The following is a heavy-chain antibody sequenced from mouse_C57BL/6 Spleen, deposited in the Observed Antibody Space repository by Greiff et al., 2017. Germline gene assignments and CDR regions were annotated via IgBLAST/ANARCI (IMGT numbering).Heavy chain of an antibody. CDR3: ARGSDWYFDV. V-gene: IGHV1-82*01. Sequence: QVQLQQSGPELVKPGASVKISCKASGYAFSSSWMNWVKQRPGKGLVWIGRIYPGDGDTNYNGKFKGKATLTADKSSSTAYMQLSSITSEDSAIYFCARGSDWYFDVWGTGTTVTVSS. CDR2: IYPGDGDT. CDR1: GYAFSSSW. J-gene: IGHJ1*03.